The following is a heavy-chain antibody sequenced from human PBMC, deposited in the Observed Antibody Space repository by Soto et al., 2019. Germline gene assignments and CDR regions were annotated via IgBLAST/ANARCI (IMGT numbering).Heavy chain of an antibody. Sequence: SVKVSCKAYRGSFSGQRVSWVRQAPGQRLEWMGGIIPIFRTTNYARKFQGRLTITADESTNTASVELTSLTSEDTAIYYCGSEPNWGQGTLVTVSS. J-gene: IGHJ4*02. CDR2: IIPIFRTT. CDR1: RGSFSGQR. V-gene: IGHV1-69*13. CDR3: GSEPN.